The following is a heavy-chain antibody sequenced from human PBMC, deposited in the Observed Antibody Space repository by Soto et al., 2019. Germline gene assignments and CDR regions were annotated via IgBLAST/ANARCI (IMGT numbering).Heavy chain of an antibody. CDR3: AREGLVLVPTTVNSDYYYYAMDV. CDR2: FIPIPGIS. D-gene: IGHD2-2*01. CDR1: GGSFSSYT. J-gene: IGHJ6*02. V-gene: IGHV1-69*04. Sequence: ASVKVSCKASGGSFSSYTISWVRQAPGQGLEWMGRFIPIPGISNYAQKFQGRVTITADESTNTAYMELSSLRSEDTAVYYCAREGLVLVPTTVNSDYYYYAMDVWGQGTTVTVSS.